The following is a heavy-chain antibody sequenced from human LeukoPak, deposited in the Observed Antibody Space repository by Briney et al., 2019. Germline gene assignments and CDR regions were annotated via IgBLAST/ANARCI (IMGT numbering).Heavy chain of an antibody. CDR2: ISSSGSTI. J-gene: IGHJ4*02. D-gene: IGHD2-21*02. V-gene: IGHV3-48*03. CDR3: ASGLLFRSY. CDR1: GFTFSSYE. Sequence: GGSLRLSCAASGFTFSSYEMNWVSQAPGKGLEWVSYISSSGSTIYCANSVKGRSTISRDNAKNSLYLQMNSLRAEDTAVYYCASGLLFRSYWGQGTLVTVSS.